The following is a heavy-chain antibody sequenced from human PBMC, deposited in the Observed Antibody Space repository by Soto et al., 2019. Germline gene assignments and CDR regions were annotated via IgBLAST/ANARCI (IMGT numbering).Heavy chain of an antibody. V-gene: IGHV1-2*02. D-gene: IGHD6-19*01. J-gene: IGHJ5*02. CDR3: ATVDAVVGIWCDP. CDR1: GYSFIGHD. Sequence: ASLKVSCKASGYSFIGHDIHWVRQAPGQGLEWMGWINPNSGSTTYAQRFQGRVTLTRDTSISTAYMELRGLRSDDTAVFYCATVDAVVGIWCDPWGQGTLVTVS. CDR2: INPNSGST.